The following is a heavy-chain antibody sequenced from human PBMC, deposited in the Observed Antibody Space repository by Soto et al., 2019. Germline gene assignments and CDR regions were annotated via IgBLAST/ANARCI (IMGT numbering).Heavy chain of an antibody. V-gene: IGHV1-2*04. CDR2: INPNSGGT. J-gene: IGHJ6*03. CDR1: VYTFTVYY. Sequence: VSVNLSCKAAVYTFTVYYMHWVRQAPRQGLEWMGWINPNSGGTNYAQKFQGWVTMTRDTSISTAYMELSRLRSDDTAVYYCARGPLSHMTTVHHYYYYYYMDVWGKGTTVTVSS. D-gene: IGHD4-17*01. CDR3: ARGPLSHMTTVHHYYYYYYMDV.